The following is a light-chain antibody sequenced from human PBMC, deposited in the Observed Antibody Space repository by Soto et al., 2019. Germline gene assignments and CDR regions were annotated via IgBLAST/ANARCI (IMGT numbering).Light chain of an antibody. CDR3: AAWDDSLSGYV. J-gene: IGLJ1*01. V-gene: IGLV1-47*01. CDR2: RNN. Sequence: QSVLTQPPSASGTPGQRVTISCSGSSFNIGTNLVYWYQQLPGTAPKVLIYRNNQRPSGVPDRFSGAKSGTSASLAISGFRSEDEADYYCAAWDDSLSGYVFGTGTKVTVL. CDR1: SFNIGTNL.